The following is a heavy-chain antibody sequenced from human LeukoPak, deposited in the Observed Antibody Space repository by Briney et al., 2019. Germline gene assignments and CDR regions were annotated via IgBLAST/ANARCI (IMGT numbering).Heavy chain of an antibody. CDR3: ARDNPTYGITDY. D-gene: IGHD1-7*01. J-gene: IGHJ4*02. CDR2: LYYSGST. Sequence: PSETLSLTCTVSGGSISSSSHYWGWIRQPPGKGLEWNGYLYYSGSTNYNPSLKSRVTISVDTSKNQLSLKLSSVTAADTAVYYCARDNPTYGITDYWGQGTLVTVSS. V-gene: IGHV4-61*05. CDR1: GGSISSSSHY.